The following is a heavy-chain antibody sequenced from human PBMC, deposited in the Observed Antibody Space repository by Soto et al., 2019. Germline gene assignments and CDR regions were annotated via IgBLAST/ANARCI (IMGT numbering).Heavy chain of an antibody. D-gene: IGHD3-10*01. CDR3: ASGYYGSGSYYDY. CDR1: GGSISSYY. V-gene: IGHV4-59*01. CDR2: IYYSGST. Sequence: PSETLSLTCTVSGGSISSYYWSWIRQPPGKGLEWIGYIYYSGSTNYNPSLKSRVTISVDTSKNQFSLKLSSVTAADTAVYYCASGYYGSGSYYDYWGQGTLVTVSS. J-gene: IGHJ4*02.